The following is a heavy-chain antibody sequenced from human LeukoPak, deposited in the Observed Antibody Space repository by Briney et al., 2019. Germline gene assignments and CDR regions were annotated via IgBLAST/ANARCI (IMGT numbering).Heavy chain of an antibody. Sequence: GGSLRLSCAASGFTLTTYGIHWVRQAPGKGLEWVALLRYDGTNEYYADSVKGRFTISRDISKNTLYLQMNSLRAEDTAVYYCARDLYSSSLDYWGQGTLVTVSS. D-gene: IGHD5-12*01. V-gene: IGHV3-30*02. CDR3: ARDLYSSSLDY. CDR1: GFTLTTYG. J-gene: IGHJ4*02. CDR2: LRYDGTNE.